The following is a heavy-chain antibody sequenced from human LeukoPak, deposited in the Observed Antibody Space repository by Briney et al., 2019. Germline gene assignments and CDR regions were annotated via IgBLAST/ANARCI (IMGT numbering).Heavy chain of an antibody. J-gene: IGHJ4*02. CDR2: IFYSENT. CDR1: GASINYYY. Sequence: PSETLSLTCTVSGASINYYYWSWIRQPPGKGLEWIGYIFYSENTNYNPSLKSRVTISVDTSKNQFSLKLSSVTPADTAVYYCARAARSCWYFDYWGQGTLVTVSS. D-gene: IGHD6-13*01. CDR3: ARAARSCWYFDY. V-gene: IGHV4-59*01.